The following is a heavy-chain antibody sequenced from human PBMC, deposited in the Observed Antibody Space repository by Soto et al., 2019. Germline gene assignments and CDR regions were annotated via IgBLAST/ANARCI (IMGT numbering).Heavy chain of an antibody. Sequence: QITLKESGPALVKPTQTLTLTCTFSGFSLSADGVGVGWIRQPPGKALEWLALIYWDDDKRYRPSLKSRLTITKDTSKNPVVLTMTLMDPVNTATYYCTHAYGGTSWPNDAFDVWGQGTVVTVSS. J-gene: IGHJ3*01. D-gene: IGHD2-2*01. CDR3: THAYGGTSWPNDAFDV. CDR1: GFSLSADGVG. V-gene: IGHV2-5*02. CDR2: IYWDDDK.